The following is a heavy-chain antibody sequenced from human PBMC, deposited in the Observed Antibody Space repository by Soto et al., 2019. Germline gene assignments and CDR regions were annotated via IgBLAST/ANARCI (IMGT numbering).Heavy chain of an antibody. CDR1: GGSFSGYY. D-gene: IGHD3-3*01. Sequence: SETLSLTCAVYGGSFSGYYWSWIRQPPGKGLEWIGEINHSGSTNYNPSLKSRVTISVDTSKNQFSLKLSSVTAADTAVYYCARGARITIFGVVTNWFDPWGQGTLVTVSS. CDR3: ARGARITIFGVVTNWFDP. J-gene: IGHJ5*02. V-gene: IGHV4-34*01. CDR2: INHSGST.